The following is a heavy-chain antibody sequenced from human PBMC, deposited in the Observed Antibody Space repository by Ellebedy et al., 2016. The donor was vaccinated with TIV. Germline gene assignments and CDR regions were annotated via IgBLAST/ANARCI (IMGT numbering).Heavy chain of an antibody. J-gene: IGHJ1*01. CDR2: VNTHKGNI. CDR1: GYTFTSYG. Sequence: ASVKVSCXASGYTFTSYGFSWVRQGPGQGLEWMGWVNTHKGNINYAPKFRGRVTMTIDTSTSTVYMELRSLASDDTAVYYCTRDDRFSGTWYSAYFQYWGQGTLVTVSS. V-gene: IGHV1-18*01. D-gene: IGHD1-26*01. CDR3: TRDDRFSGTWYSAYFQY.